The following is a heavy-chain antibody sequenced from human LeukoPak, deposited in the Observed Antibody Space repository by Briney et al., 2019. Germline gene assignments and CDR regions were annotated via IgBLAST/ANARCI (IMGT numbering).Heavy chain of an antibody. Sequence: SETLSLTCAVYGGSFSGYYWSWIRQPPGKGLEWIGEINHSGSTNYNPSLKSRVTISVDTSKNQFSLKLSSVTAAYTAVYYCASNDNWNDTKTSLFLTPYYYMDVWGKGTTVTVSS. J-gene: IGHJ6*03. V-gene: IGHV4-34*01. CDR2: INHSGST. D-gene: IGHD1-20*01. CDR1: GGSFSGYY. CDR3: ASNDNWNDTKTSLFLTPYYYMDV.